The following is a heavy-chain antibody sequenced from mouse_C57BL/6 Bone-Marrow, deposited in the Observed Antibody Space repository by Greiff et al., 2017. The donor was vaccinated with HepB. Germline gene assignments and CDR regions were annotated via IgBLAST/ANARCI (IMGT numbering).Heavy chain of an antibody. D-gene: IGHD3-2*02. V-gene: IGHV1-62-2*01. CDR2: FYPGSGSI. J-gene: IGHJ3*01. CDR3: ARHEDRGQLRLPFAY. Sequence: VQGVESGAELVKPGASVKLSCKASGYTFTEYTIHWVKQRSGQGLEWIGWFYPGSGSIKYNEKFKDKATLTADKSSSTVYMELSRLTSEDSAVYFCARHEDRGQLRLPFAYWGQGTLVTVSA. CDR1: GYTFTEYT.